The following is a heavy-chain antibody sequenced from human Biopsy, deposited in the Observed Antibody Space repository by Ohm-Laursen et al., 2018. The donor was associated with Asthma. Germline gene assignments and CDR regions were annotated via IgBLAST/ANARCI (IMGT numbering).Heavy chain of an antibody. CDR1: GFTFSRYG. D-gene: IGHD1-26*01. Sequence: SLRLSCAAFGFTFSRYGMHWVRQAPGKGLEWVALTSYDGTKKYYLDSVKGRFSISRDNSKNTLSLQMNSLRAEDTAVYYCAKDVFPGWELRRGPDYWGQGTLVTVSS. V-gene: IGHV3-30*18. CDR2: TSYDGTKK. J-gene: IGHJ4*02. CDR3: AKDVFPGWELRRGPDY.